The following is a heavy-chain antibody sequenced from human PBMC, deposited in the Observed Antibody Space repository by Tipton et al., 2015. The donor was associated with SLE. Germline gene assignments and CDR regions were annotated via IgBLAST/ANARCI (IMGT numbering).Heavy chain of an antibody. J-gene: IGHJ4*02. D-gene: IGHD3-10*01. CDR1: GFTFGDYA. CDR3: ARAPYGSGSYFLDY. V-gene: IGHV3-9*01. CDR2: INWSSGNT. Sequence: SLRLSCAASGFTFGDYAMHWVRQAPGKGLEWVSGINWSSGNTGYADSVKGRFNISRDNTKNFLYLEMNSLRAEDTALYYCARAPYGSGSYFLDYWGQGTLVTVSS.